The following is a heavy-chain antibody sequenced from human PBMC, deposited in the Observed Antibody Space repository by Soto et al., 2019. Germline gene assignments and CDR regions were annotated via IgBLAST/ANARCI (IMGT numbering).Heavy chain of an antibody. V-gene: IGHV1-69*01. Sequence: VQLVQSGAEVKKTGSSVEVSCKASGGTFNKFAFSWVRQAPGQGFEWMGGIIPVFRSANYAQRFRGRITITADEYTSTVYLYLNDLRSDDTAVYYCARRYCASDNCPLFYYFVDLWGLGTTVTVSS. CDR1: GGTFNKFA. J-gene: IGHJ6*02. CDR3: ARRYCASDNCPLFYYFVDL. CDR2: IIPVFRSA. D-gene: IGHD2-21*02.